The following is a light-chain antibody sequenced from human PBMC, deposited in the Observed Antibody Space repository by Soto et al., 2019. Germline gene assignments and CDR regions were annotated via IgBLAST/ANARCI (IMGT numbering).Light chain of an antibody. V-gene: IGKV1-12*01. Sequence: DIQMTQSPSSLSASIGERVTITCRASQSISNYLNWFQQKPGEAPKLLIYAASSLQSGVPSRFSGSGSGTDFTLTISSLQPEDFATYYCQQANSFPLTFGGGTKVDIK. CDR2: AAS. CDR1: QSISNY. CDR3: QQANSFPLT. J-gene: IGKJ4*01.